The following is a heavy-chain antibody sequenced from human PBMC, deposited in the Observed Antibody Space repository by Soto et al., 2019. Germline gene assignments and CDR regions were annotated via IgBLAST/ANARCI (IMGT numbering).Heavy chain of an antibody. V-gene: IGHV3-21*01. J-gene: IGHJ6*02. CDR1: GFKFSSYT. CDR3: ARGAIRGYSYGHSDY. D-gene: IGHD5-18*01. CDR2: ISITGSYI. Sequence: TGGSLRLSCAASGFKFSSYTMDWVRQAPGKGLQWVSSISITGSYIYYADSVKGRFAISRDNAQNSLYLYMNSLRADDTAVYYCARGAIRGYSYGHSDYWGQGTTVTVSS.